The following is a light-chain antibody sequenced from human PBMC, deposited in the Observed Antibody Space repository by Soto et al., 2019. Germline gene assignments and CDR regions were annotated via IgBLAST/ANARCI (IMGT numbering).Light chain of an antibody. CDR2: GNT. CDR1: SSNIGAGYD. J-gene: IGLJ2*01. V-gene: IGLV1-40*01. CDR3: QSYDISLSGSRL. Sequence: QSVLTQPPSVSGAPGQRVTISCTGSSSNIGAGYDVHWYQQLPGTAPKLLIYGNTNRPSGVPDRFSGSKSGTSASLAITGLQAEDEADYYCQSYDISLSGSRLFGGGTKVTVL.